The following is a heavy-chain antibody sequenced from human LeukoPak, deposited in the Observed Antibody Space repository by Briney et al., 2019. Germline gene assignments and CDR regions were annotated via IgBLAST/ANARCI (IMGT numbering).Heavy chain of an antibody. V-gene: IGHV3-48*03. Sequence: GGSLRLSCAASGFDLNTYEMNWVRQAPGKGLEWIADITISGHTKNYADSVKGRFTISRDNAGTSLYLQMNSLRVEDAGVYYCARGDPHADLWGQGTLVTVSS. CDR1: GFDLNTYE. CDR2: ITISGHTK. J-gene: IGHJ5*02. CDR3: ARGDPHADL.